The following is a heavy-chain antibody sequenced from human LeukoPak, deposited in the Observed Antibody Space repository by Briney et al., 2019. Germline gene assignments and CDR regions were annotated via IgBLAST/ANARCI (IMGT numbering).Heavy chain of an antibody. J-gene: IGHJ4*02. CDR2: TYYRSNWYN. Sequence: SQTLSLTCAISGDSVSSNSAAWNWIRQSPSRGLEWLGRTYYRSNWYNDYALSVKSRIVIIPDTSKNQISLHLNSATPEDTANCAREGHWNFYRHFDYWGQGTLVTVSS. D-gene: IGHD1-7*01. CDR3: EGHWNFYRHFDY. CDR1: GDSVSSNSAA. V-gene: IGHV6-1*01.